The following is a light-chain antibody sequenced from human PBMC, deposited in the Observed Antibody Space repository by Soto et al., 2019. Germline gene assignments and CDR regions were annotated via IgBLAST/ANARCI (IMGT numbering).Light chain of an antibody. Sequence: EVVVAQSPVTLSVSPGDGAALSCRASQSVGNNLAWYQQKPGQAPSRLVYCASTRATGVLARFSGRGSRTEFTLTISSLGSEVFAVYYCQQYNKGPLTFGQGTKVESK. CDR1: QSVGNN. CDR3: QQYNKGPLT. CDR2: CAS. J-gene: IGKJ1*01. V-gene: IGKV3-15*01.